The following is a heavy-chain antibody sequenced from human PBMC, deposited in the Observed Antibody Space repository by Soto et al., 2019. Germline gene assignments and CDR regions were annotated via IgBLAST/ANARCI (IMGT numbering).Heavy chain of an antibody. CDR1: GFTFSSYG. J-gene: IGHJ4*02. CDR2: IWYDGSNK. CDR3: ARDGRYCSGGSCYFDY. Sequence: GGSLRLSCAASGFTFSSYGMHWVRQAPGKGLEWVAVIWYDGSNKYYADSVKGRFTISRDNSKNTLYLQMNSLRAEDTAVYYCARDGRYCSGGSCYFDYWGQGTLVTVSS. D-gene: IGHD2-15*01. V-gene: IGHV3-33*01.